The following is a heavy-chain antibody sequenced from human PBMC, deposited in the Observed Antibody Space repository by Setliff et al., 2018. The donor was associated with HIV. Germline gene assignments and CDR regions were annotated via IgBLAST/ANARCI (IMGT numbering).Heavy chain of an antibody. J-gene: IGHJ4*02. V-gene: IGHV4-34*01. CDR2: INHSGST. Sequence: PSETLSLTCAVYGGSFSGHYWSWIRQPPGKGLEWIGEINHSGSTHYNPSLKSRVTISVDTSKSQFSLNLRSVTAADTAVYYCARHRFGVPGDSWGQGMLVTVSS. CDR1: GGSFSGHY. CDR3: ARHRFGVPGDS. D-gene: IGHD3-16*01.